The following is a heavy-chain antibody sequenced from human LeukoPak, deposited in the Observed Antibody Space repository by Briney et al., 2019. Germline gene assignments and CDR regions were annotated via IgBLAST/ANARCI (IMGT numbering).Heavy chain of an antibody. D-gene: IGHD5-24*01. V-gene: IGHV4-38-2*02. J-gene: IGHJ4*02. CDR3: ARGKGRDGYNVLYKGSDVDY. CDR2: FYHGGST. CDR1: GYSISTGYY. Sequence: PSETLSLTCTVSGYSISTGYYWDWIRQPPGKGLEWIGTFYHGGSTYYNPSLKSRVTISVDTSKNQFSLNLTSVTAADTAVYYCARGKGRDGYNVLYKGSDVDYWGQGTLVTVSS.